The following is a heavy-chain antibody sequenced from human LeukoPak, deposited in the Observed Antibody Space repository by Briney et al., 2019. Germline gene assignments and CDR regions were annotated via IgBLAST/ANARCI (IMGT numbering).Heavy chain of an antibody. J-gene: IGHJ4*02. CDR3: ARSYDILNQGTENYFDY. CDR2: INPNSGGT. CDR1: GYTFTGYY. D-gene: IGHD3-9*01. Sequence: ASVKVSCKASGYTFTGYYMHWVRQAPGQGLEWIGWINPNSGGTNYAQKFQGRVTMTRDTSISTAYMELSRLRSDDTAVYYCARSYDILNQGTENYFDYWGQGTLVTVSS. V-gene: IGHV1-2*02.